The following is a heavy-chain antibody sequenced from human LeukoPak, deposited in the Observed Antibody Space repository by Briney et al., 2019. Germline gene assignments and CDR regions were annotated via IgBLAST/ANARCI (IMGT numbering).Heavy chain of an antibody. CDR3: ARDTTVTNYYYYGMDV. V-gene: IGHV1-46*01. J-gene: IGHJ6*02. D-gene: IGHD4-17*01. CDR2: INPRGGST. CDR1: VYTFTSYY. Sequence: GASVKVSCKGSVYTFTSYYMHWVRQTPGQGREWMGIINPRGGSTSYPQKFQGRVTMTRDTSTSTVYMELSSLRSEDTAVYYCARDTTVTNYYYYGMDVWGQGTTVTVSS.